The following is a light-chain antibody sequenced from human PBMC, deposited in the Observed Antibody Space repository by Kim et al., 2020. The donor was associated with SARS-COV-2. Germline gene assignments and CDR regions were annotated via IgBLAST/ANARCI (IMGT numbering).Light chain of an antibody. J-gene: IGLJ2*01. V-gene: IGLV3-19*01. CDR3: KSRDSSGNLLV. CDR1: NLRSYS. CDR2: AKN. Sequence: SSELTQDPAVSVALGQTIRITCQGDNLRSYSASWYQQKPGQAPVLVIFAKNNPPSGIPDRFSGSSSGNTASLTITGAQAEDEADYYCKSRDSSGNLLVFGGGTQLTVL.